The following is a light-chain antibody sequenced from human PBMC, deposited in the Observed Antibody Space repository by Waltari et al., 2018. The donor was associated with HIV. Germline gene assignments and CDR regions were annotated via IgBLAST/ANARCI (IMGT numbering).Light chain of an antibody. CDR1: STNVGSYSL. J-gene: IGLJ3*02. Sequence: QSALTQPASVSGSLGQSIPISCTGASTNVGSYSLVSWYQNRPGQAPTLIIYDDSKRPLGISSRFSGSKSGNTASLTISGLQSEDEADYYCCSYGGDDTLVFGGGTKVTAL. CDR3: CSYGGDDTLV. V-gene: IGLV2-23*01. CDR2: DDS.